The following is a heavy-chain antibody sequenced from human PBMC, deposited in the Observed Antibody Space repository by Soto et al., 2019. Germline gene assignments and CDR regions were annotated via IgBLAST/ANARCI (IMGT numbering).Heavy chain of an antibody. CDR2: ITAYNGNT. CDR1: GYTFTSYG. D-gene: IGHD5-18*01. J-gene: IGHJ4*02. CDR3: AKRRGYSNGEFDY. V-gene: IGHV1-18*01. Sequence: QVQLVQSGAEVKKPGASVKVSCKASGYTFTSYGISWVRQAPGQGLEWMGWITAYNGNTNYAQKLQGRVTMTTDTSTSTANMELRSLRPDDTAVYYCAKRRGYSNGEFDYWGQGTWSPSPQ.